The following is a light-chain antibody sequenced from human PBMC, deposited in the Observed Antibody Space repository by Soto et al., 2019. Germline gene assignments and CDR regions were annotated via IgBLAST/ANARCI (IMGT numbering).Light chain of an antibody. CDR2: GAS. CDR1: QSVGSS. V-gene: IGKV3-20*01. Sequence: EIVLTQSPGTLSLSPGERATLSCRASQSVGSSLSWYQQKPGQAPRLLFYGASNRATAIPDRFSGSGFGTDFPLTITRLEPEVFAVYYCQQYGDSPQTFGQGTKVEIK. CDR3: QQYGDSPQT. J-gene: IGKJ1*01.